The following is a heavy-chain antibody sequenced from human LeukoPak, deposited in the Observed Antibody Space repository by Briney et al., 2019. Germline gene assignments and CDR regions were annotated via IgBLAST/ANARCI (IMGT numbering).Heavy chain of an antibody. CDR1: GYSLMDYD. Sequence: ASVKVSCKASGYSLMDYDISWVRQATGQGLEWMGWMNPKSGNTGYAEKFQGRVAMTRDTSVGTAYMELSSLRSEDTAVYYCARNSGLADCWGQGTLVTVSS. CDR2: MNPKSGNT. CDR3: ARNSGLADC. D-gene: IGHD5-12*01. J-gene: IGHJ4*02. V-gene: IGHV1-8*01.